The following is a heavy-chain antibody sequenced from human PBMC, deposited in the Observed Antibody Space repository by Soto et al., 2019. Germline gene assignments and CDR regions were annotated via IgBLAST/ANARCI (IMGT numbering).Heavy chain of an antibody. Sequence: QVQLVQSGAEVKKPGASVKVSCKASGYTFTSYYMHWVRQAPGQGLEWMGIMNPSGGSTTYAQMLPGSVTMSRDTSTSTVYMELSSITSEDTAVYYCAREGPIAAAAWFDPWGQGTLVTVAS. CDR1: GYTFTSYY. CDR2: MNPSGGST. J-gene: IGHJ5*02. V-gene: IGHV1-46*04. CDR3: AREGPIAAAAWFDP. D-gene: IGHD6-13*01.